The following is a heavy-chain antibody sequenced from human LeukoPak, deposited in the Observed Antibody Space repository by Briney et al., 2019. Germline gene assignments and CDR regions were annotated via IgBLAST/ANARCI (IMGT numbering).Heavy chain of an antibody. V-gene: IGHV4-59*12. D-gene: IGHD6-19*01. CDR3: ARDQGYSSDPFDP. CDR2: IYYSGST. J-gene: IGHJ5*02. Sequence: SETLSLTCTVSGGSISSYYWSWIRQPPGKGLEWIGYIYYSGSTNYNPSLKSRVTISVDTSKNQFSLQLNSVTPEDTAVYYCARDQGYSSDPFDPWGQGTLVTVSS. CDR1: GGSISSYY.